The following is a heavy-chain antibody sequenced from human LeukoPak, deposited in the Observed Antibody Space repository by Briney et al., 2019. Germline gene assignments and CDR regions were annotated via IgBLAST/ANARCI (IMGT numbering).Heavy chain of an antibody. Sequence: PGGSLRLSCAASGFTFSSYSMNWARPAPGKGLEWVSSIISSSSYIYYADSVKGRFTISRDNAKNSLYLQMNSLRAEDTAVYYCARVMRWAALYYFDYWGQGTLVTVSS. CDR1: GFTFSSYS. CDR2: IISSSSYI. CDR3: ARVMRWAALYYFDY. V-gene: IGHV3-21*01. D-gene: IGHD6-6*01. J-gene: IGHJ4*02.